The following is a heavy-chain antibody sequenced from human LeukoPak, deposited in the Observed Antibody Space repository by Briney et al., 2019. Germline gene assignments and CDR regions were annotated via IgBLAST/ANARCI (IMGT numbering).Heavy chain of an antibody. CDR1: GGSISSYY. V-gene: IGHV4-59*08. CDR2: IYYSGST. J-gene: IGHJ4*02. Sequence: PSETLFHTCTVSGGSISSYYWSWIRQPPGKGLEWIGYIYYSGSTNYNPSLKSRVTISVDTSKNQFSLKLSSVTAADTAVYYCARSDYHMVYWGQGTLVTVSS. D-gene: IGHD4-17*01. CDR3: ARSDYHMVY.